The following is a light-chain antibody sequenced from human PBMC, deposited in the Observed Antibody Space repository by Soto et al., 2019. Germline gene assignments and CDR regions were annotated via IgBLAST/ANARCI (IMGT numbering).Light chain of an antibody. CDR2: GAS. J-gene: IGKJ2*01. CDR3: QQYGSSPPSYT. Sequence: EIVLTQSPGTLSFSPGERATLSCRASQSVSSSYLAWYQQKPGQAPRLRIYGASSRATGIPYRFSGSGSGTDFTLTISILEPEDFAVYYCQQYGSSPPSYTFGQGTKLEIK. CDR1: QSVSSSY. V-gene: IGKV3-20*01.